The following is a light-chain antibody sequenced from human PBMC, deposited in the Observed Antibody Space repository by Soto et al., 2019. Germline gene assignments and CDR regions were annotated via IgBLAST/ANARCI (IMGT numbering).Light chain of an antibody. CDR3: QSFDGGLSAYV. V-gene: IGLV1-40*01. CDR1: GSNIGAGFD. Sequence: QSVLTQPPSVSGAPGQRVTISCTGSGSNIGAGFDVHWYQQLPRTSPKLLVYGNSNRPSGVPDRFSGSKSGTSASLAITGRQAEDEADYYCQSFDGGLSAYVFGGGTKLTVL. J-gene: IGLJ1*01. CDR2: GNS.